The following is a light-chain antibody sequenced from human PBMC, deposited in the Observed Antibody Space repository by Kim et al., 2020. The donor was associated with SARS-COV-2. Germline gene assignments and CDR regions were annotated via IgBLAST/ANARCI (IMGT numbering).Light chain of an antibody. CDR1: QSVNRY. Sequence: VSPGERATLTCRASQSVNRYSSWYQQKPDQAPRLLNDDASKRATGIPARISGSGSEADFILTIASQEPDDVANYCCQQRAKWPATFGQGTKVDIK. J-gene: IGKJ1*01. CDR2: DAS. CDR3: QQRAKWPAT. V-gene: IGKV3-11*01.